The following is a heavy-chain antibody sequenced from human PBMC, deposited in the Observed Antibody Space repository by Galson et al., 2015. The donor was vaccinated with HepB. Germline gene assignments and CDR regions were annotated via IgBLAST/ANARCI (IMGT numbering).Heavy chain of an antibody. Sequence: SLRLSCAASGFTFSSYAMSWVRQAPGKGLEWVSAISGSGGSTYYADSVKGGFTISRDNSKNTLYLQMNSLRAEDTAVYYCAKVGRDYYGSGSYPYYFDYWGQGTLVTVSS. CDR3: AKVGRDYYGSGSYPYYFDY. D-gene: IGHD3-10*01. CDR2: ISGSGGST. J-gene: IGHJ4*02. CDR1: GFTFSSYA. V-gene: IGHV3-23*01.